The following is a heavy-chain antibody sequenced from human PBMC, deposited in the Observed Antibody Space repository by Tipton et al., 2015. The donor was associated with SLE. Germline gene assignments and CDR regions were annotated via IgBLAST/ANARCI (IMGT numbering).Heavy chain of an antibody. J-gene: IGHJ4*02. CDR2: INHSGST. Sequence: TLSLTCAVYGGSFSGYYWSWIRQPPGKGLEWIGEINHSGSTNYNPSLKSRVTISVDTSKNQFSLKLSSVTAADTAMYYCARARDYWGQGTLVTVSS. CDR3: ARARDY. CDR1: GGSFSGYY. V-gene: IGHV4-34*01.